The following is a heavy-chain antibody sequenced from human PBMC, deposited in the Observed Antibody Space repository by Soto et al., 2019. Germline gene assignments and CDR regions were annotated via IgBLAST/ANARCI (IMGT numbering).Heavy chain of an antibody. D-gene: IGHD1-26*01. Sequence: SETLSLTCTVSGGSISSYYWSWIRQPPGKGLEWIGSIYYSGSTYYNPSLKSRVTISVDTSKNQFSLKLSSVTAADTAVYYCARLVSGSYYDYWGQGTLVTVSS. CDR3: ARLVSGSYYDY. CDR2: IYYSGST. V-gene: IGHV4-39*01. J-gene: IGHJ4*02. CDR1: GGSISSYY.